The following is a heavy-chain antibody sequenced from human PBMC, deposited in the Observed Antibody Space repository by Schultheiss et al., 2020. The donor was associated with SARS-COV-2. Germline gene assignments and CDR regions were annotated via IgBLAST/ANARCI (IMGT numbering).Heavy chain of an antibody. Sequence: GSLRLSCAASGFTFSSYSMNWVRQAPGKGLEWIGYIYYTGSTYYNPSLKSRVTISVDTSKNQFSLKLSSVTAADTAVYYCARGGIVATRPLFDYWGQGTLVTVSS. J-gene: IGHJ4*02. V-gene: IGHV4-59*12. CDR1: GFTFSSYS. CDR2: IYYTGST. CDR3: ARGGIVATRPLFDY. D-gene: IGHD5-12*01.